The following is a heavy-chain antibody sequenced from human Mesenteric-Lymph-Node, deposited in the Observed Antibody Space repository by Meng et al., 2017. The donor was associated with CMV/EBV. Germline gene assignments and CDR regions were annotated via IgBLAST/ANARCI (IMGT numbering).Heavy chain of an antibody. V-gene: IGHV4-38-2*02. CDR1: GSSISSGYY. CDR3: ARRGSMGSYYYYGMDV. D-gene: IGHD2-2*01. J-gene: IGHJ6*02. CDR2: IYYSGST. Sequence: GSLRLSCTVSGSSISSGYYWGWIRQPPGKGLEWIGSIYYSGSTYYNPSLKSRVTISVDTSKNQFSLKLSSVTAADTAVYYCARRGSMGSYYYYGMDVWGQGTTVTVSS.